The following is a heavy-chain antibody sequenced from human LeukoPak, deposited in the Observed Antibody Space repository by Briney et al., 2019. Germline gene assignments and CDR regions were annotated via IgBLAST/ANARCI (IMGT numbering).Heavy chain of an antibody. J-gene: IGHJ4*02. CDR3: LRIATVTTTDY. D-gene: IGHD4-17*01. Sequence: PGGSLRLSCAPSGFSPCTDWMHWVRHPLGRGLVWVSRINPEVSITNYANSVKGRFNTSRAHAQNTMYLKMNSLTVEDTAVYYCLRIATVTTTDYWGQGTLVTVSS. CDR1: GFSPCTDW. V-gene: IGHV3-74*01. CDR2: INPEVSIT.